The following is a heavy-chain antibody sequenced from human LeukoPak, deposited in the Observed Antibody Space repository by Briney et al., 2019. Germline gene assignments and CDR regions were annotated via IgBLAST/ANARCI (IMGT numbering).Heavy chain of an antibody. CDR2: TYYRSKWYT. CDR1: ADSVSKKNAA. CDR3: ASSSLRGSDAFDI. J-gene: IGHJ3*02. D-gene: IGHD3-16*01. V-gene: IGHV6-1*01. Sequence: QTLSLTCAISADSVSKKNAAWNCIRQSPSRGVECRGRTYYRSKWYTDYAVSLSSRITINADASNNQFSLQLNSVTPEDTAVYYCASSSLRGSDAFDIWGQGTMVTVSS.